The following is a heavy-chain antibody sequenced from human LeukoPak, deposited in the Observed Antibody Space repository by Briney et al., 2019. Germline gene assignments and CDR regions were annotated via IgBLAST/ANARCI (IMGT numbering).Heavy chain of an antibody. J-gene: IGHJ6*03. D-gene: IGHD3-22*01. V-gene: IGHV1-69*05. CDR3: ARDQDPYYYDSSGYSSYYYMDV. Sequence: ASVKVSCKASGGTFSSYAISWVRQAPGQGLEWMGGIIPIFGTAKYAQKFKGRVTITTDESTSTAYMELSSLRSEDTAVYYCARDQDPYYYDSSGYSSYYYMDVWGKGTTVTVSS. CDR2: IIPIFGTA. CDR1: GGTFSSYA.